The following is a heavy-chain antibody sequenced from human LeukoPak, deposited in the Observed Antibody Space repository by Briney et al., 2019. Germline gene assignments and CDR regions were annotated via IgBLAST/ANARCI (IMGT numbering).Heavy chain of an antibody. CDR3: ARAWGAFDI. Sequence: GSLRLSCAASGFTFSSYAMSWVRQAPGKGLEWVSAISGSGGGTYYADSVKGRFTISRDNAKNSLYLQMNSLRAEDTAVYYCARAWGAFDIWGQGTMVTVSS. CDR1: GFTFSSYA. V-gene: IGHV3-23*01. CDR2: ISGSGGGT. D-gene: IGHD7-27*01. J-gene: IGHJ3*02.